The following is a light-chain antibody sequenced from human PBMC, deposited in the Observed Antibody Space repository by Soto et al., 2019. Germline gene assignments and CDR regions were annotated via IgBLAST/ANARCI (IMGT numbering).Light chain of an antibody. CDR2: AAS. J-gene: IGKJ1*01. CDR3: QQYYSYPPWT. CDR1: QGISSY. Sequence: AIRMTQSPSSFSASTGDRVTITCRASQGISSYLAWYQQKPGKAPKLLIYAASTLQSGVPSRFSCSGSGTDFTLTISCLQSEDFATYYCQQYYSYPPWTFGQGTKVEIK. V-gene: IGKV1-8*01.